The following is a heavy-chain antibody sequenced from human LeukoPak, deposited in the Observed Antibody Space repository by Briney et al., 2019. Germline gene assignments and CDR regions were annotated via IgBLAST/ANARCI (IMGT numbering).Heavy chain of an antibody. V-gene: IGHV3-23*01. J-gene: IGHJ3*02. CDR1: GFTFSIYA. CDR2: MSGSGDIT. Sequence: PGGSLRLSCAASGFTFSIYAMSWVRQAPGRGLECVSTMSGSGDITRYADSVKGRFVVSRDNSKNTLYLQMNSLRAEDTAIYYCSKGPWDLPHAFDIWGLGTMATVSS. D-gene: IGHD1-26*01. CDR3: SKGPWDLPHAFDI.